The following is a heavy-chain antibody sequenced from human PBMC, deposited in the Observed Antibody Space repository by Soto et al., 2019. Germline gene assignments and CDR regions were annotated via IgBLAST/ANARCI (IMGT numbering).Heavy chain of an antibody. J-gene: IGHJ2*01. Sequence: QVQLQESGPGLVKPSQTLSLTCTVSGGSISSGGYYWSWIRQHPGKGLAWIGYIYYSGSTYCNPSLKSRVTISVDTSKNQFSLKLSSVTAADTAVYYCARGYYDYVWGSYFGYGRYFDLWGRGTLVTVSS. D-gene: IGHD3-16*01. CDR1: GGSISSGGYY. CDR3: ARGYYDYVWGSYFGYGRYFDL. CDR2: IYYSGST. V-gene: IGHV4-31*03.